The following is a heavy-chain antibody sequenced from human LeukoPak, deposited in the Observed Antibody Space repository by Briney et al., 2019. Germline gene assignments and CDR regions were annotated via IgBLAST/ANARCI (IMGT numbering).Heavy chain of an antibody. V-gene: IGHV4-59*12. CDR1: GGSISSYY. CDR3: ARPNSVATTRRLAPARWFDP. Sequence: SETLSLTCTVSGGSISSYYWSWIRQPPGKGLEWIGYIYYSGSTNYNPSLKSRVTISVDTSKNQFSLKLSSVTAADTAVYYCARPNSVATTRRLAPARWFDPWGQGTLVTVSS. D-gene: IGHD5/OR15-5a*01. CDR2: IYYSGST. J-gene: IGHJ5*02.